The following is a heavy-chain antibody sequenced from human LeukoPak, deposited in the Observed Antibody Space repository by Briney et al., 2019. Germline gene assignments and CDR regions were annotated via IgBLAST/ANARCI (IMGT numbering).Heavy chain of an antibody. Sequence: SQTLSLTCAISGDSFSSNSAAWNWIRQSPSRGLEWLGRTYYRPKWYNDYAVSVKSRITINPETSKNQFSLQLNSVTPGDTAVYYCARDLEAVAGNTGFDYWGQGTLVTVSS. CDR2: TYYRPKWYN. CDR3: ARDLEAVAGNTGFDY. V-gene: IGHV6-1*01. D-gene: IGHD6-19*01. J-gene: IGHJ4*02. CDR1: GDSFSSNSAA.